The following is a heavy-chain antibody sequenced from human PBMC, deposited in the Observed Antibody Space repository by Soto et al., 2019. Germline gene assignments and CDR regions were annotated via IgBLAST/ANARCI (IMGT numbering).Heavy chain of an antibody. CDR2: IASSSLYI. Sequence: EVQLVESGGGLVKPGGSLRVSCAASGFTFSNYTMNWVRQAPGKGLEWVSAIASSSLYIFYADSVKGRFTISRDNAKNSLYLQRNSPGAADKAVYYCARADYDFLCGSSSPLDMDVGRGGNTVTVSS. V-gene: IGHV3-21*01. D-gene: IGHD3-3*01. CDR1: GFTFSNYT. J-gene: IGHJ6*04. CDR3: ARADYDFLCGSSSPLDMDV.